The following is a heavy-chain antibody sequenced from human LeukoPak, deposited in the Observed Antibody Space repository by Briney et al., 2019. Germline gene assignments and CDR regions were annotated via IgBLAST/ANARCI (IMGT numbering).Heavy chain of an antibody. Sequence: PGGSLRLSCAASGFTFSTCGMNWVRKAPGKGLEWVSFISGSGSSIYHADSVKGRFTISRDNSNNTLYLQMNSLRAEDTAVYYCAKDRYGDYSFGSGGQGAVVTV. CDR1: GFTFSTCG. CDR2: ISGSGSSI. J-gene: IGHJ4*02. CDR3: AKDRYGDYSFGS. V-gene: IGHV3-23*01. D-gene: IGHD4-17*01.